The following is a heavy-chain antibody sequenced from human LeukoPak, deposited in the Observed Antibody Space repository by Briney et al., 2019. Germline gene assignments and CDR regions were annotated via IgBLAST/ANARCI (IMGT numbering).Heavy chain of an antibody. CDR3: AKDRVPESSDY. CDR2: IYSGGST. Sequence: PGGSLRLSCAASGFTVSSNYMTWVRQAPGKGLEWVSVIYSGGSTYYADCVKGRFTISRDNSKNTLYLQMNSLRAEDTAVYYCAKDRVPESSDYWGQGTLVTVSS. CDR1: GFTVSSNY. J-gene: IGHJ4*02. V-gene: IGHV3-66*01.